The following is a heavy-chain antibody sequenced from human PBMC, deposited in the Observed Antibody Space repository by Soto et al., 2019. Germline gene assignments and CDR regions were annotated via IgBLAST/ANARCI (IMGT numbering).Heavy chain of an antibody. J-gene: IGHJ6*02. CDR2: IIPIFGTT. Sequence: QVQLVQSGAEVKKPGSSVKVSCKASGGAFRKYAISWVRQAPGQGLEWIGGIIPIFGTTNYAQKFQGRVTITADESTNTAYMELSSLRSEDTAVYYCAKDPSSRSGDYYYYYGMDVWGQGTTVTVSS. V-gene: IGHV1-69*01. CDR1: GGAFRKYA. D-gene: IGHD6-13*01. CDR3: AKDPSSRSGDYYYYYGMDV.